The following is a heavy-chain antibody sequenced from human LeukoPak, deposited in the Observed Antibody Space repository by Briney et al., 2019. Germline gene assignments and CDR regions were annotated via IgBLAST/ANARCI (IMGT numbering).Heavy chain of an antibody. V-gene: IGHV3-30-3*01. Sequence: GGSLRLSCEASGFTFSSYAMHWVRQAPGKGLEWVAFISYDGSNKYYADSVKGRFTISRDNAKNSLYLQMNSLRAEDTAVYYCASNTIFGVVNLGVWGKGTTVTVSS. J-gene: IGHJ6*04. CDR3: ASNTIFGVVNLGV. D-gene: IGHD3-3*01. CDR2: ISYDGSNK. CDR1: GFTFSSYA.